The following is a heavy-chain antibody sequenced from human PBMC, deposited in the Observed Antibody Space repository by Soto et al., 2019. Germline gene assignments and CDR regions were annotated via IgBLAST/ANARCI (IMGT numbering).Heavy chain of an antibody. Sequence: QVRLVQSGPELKKPGASVKVSCKASGYTFNSHGISWARQAPGQGLEWMGWISNYNGNAKYEEKFQGRVSMTTDTSTSTAYLELGSLRSDYTAVYYCAREMPGGYFDYWGQGTLVSVS. CDR2: ISNYNGNA. V-gene: IGHV1-18*01. J-gene: IGHJ4*02. CDR3: AREMPGGYFDY. CDR1: GYTFNSHG. D-gene: IGHD2-2*01.